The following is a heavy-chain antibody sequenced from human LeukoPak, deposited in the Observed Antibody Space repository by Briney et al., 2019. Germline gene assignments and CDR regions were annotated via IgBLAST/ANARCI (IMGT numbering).Heavy chain of an antibody. CDR2: IHTGGNT. CDR1: GFSVSSNY. CDR3: ARAPPLDY. J-gene: IGHJ4*02. Sequence: GGSLGLSCAAFGFSVSSNYMSWVRQAPGKGLERVAVIHTGGNTYYADSVKGRFTISRDISKNTLYLQMNSLRVEDTAVYYCARAPPLDYWGQGTLVTVSS. V-gene: IGHV3-53*01.